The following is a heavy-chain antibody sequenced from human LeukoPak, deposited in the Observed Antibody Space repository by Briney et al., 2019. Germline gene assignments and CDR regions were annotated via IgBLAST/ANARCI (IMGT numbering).Heavy chain of an antibody. J-gene: IGHJ5*02. CDR2: INHSGSA. CDR1: GGSFSGYY. V-gene: IGHV4-34*01. D-gene: IGHD3-10*01. Sequence: SETLSLTCAVSGGSFSGYYWTWIRQPPGKGLEWIGEINHSGSANYNPSLKSRVTISVDTSKNQFSLKLSSVTAADTAVYYCARVGQGQANNWFDPWGQGTLVTVSS. CDR3: ARVGQGQANNWFDP.